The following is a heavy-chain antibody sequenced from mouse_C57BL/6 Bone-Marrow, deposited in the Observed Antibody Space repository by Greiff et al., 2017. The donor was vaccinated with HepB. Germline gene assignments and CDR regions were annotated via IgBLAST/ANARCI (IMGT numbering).Heavy chain of an antibody. CDR2: IDPSDSYI. Sequence: QVQLQQSGAEFVKPGASVKLSCKASGYTFTSYWMQWVKQRPGQGLEWIGEIDPSDSYINYNPKFKGKATLTVDTSSSTAYMQLSSLTSEDSAVYYGVSRASLLSWVAYWCQGNRVTVSA. CDR3: VSRASLLSWVAY. V-gene: IGHV1-50*01. CDR1: GYTFTSYW. J-gene: IGHJ3*01. D-gene: IGHD1-1*01.